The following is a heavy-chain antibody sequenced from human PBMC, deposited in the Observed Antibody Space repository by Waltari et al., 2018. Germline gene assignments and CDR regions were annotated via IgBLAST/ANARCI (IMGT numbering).Heavy chain of an antibody. J-gene: IGHJ4*02. V-gene: IGHV1-18*01. CDR1: GYTFTSYG. CDR2: VSAYKGNT. D-gene: IGHD3-22*01. Sequence: QVQLLQSGAEVKKPGASVKVSCKASGYTFTSYGISWVRQAPGQGLEWMGWVSAYKGNTNYEQKLQGIVTMTTDTSTSTDYMELRSLRSDDTAVYYCARDRAYYYDSSGYYGKDPFDYWGQGTLVTVSS. CDR3: ARDRAYYYDSSGYYGKDPFDY.